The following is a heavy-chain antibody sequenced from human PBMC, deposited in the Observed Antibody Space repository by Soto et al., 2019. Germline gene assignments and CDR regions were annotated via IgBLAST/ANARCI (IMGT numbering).Heavy chain of an antibody. CDR2: ISSSGSTI. CDR3: ARGYREWELLYLNWFDP. D-gene: IGHD1-26*01. J-gene: IGHJ5*02. CDR1: GFTFSSYE. V-gene: IGHV3-48*03. Sequence: GGSLRLSCAASGFTFSSYEMNWVRQAPGKGLEWVSYISSSGSTIYYADSVKGRFTISRDNAKNSLYLQMNSLRAEDTAVYYCARGYREWELLYLNWFDPWGQGTLVTVSS.